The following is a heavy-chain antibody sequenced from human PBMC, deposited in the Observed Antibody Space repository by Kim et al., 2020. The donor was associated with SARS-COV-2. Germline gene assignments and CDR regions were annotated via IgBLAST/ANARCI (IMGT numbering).Heavy chain of an antibody. V-gene: IGHV3-30*01. CDR3: AGDRYYGSGLNV. J-gene: IGHJ6*02. Sequence: YEDSREGRLPISRDKSKNTLYLQMNSLRAEDRAVYYCAGDRYYGSGLNVWGQGTTVTVSS. D-gene: IGHD3-10*01.